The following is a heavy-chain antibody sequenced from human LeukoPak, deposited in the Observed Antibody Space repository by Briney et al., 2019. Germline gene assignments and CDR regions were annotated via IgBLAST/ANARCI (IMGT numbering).Heavy chain of an antibody. V-gene: IGHV4-38-2*01. CDR2: IYQSGST. Sequence: SETLSLTCAVSGYSISSGYYWGWIRPPPGKGVEWIGSIYQSGSTYYNPSLKSRVTISVDTSKNQFSLKLSSVTAADTAVYYCARHWDGVVIIDYWGQGTLVTVSS. D-gene: IGHD3-3*01. J-gene: IGHJ4*02. CDR3: ARHWDGVVIIDY. CDR1: GYSISSGYY.